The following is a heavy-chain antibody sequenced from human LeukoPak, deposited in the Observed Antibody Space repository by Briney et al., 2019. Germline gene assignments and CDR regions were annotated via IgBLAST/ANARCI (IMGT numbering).Heavy chain of an antibody. D-gene: IGHD3-9*01. CDR2: INANNGNI. J-gene: IGHJ4*02. V-gene: IGHV1-18*04. CDR3: ARDIDYNIDY. Sequence: ASVKVSCKASGYTFTKYGVSWVRQAPGQGLEWIGWINANNGNINYVQNLQGRVTVTTDTSTSTAYMELGSLRSDDTAVYYCARDIDYNIDYWGQGTLVTVSS. CDR1: GYTFTKYG.